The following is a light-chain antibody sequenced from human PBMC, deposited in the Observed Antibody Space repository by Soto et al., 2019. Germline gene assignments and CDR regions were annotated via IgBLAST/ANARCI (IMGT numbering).Light chain of an antibody. V-gene: IGLV2-8*01. Sequence: GQSVTISCTGTSSDIGDSNSVSWYQQHPGKAPKLMIYDVSKRPSGVPDRFSGSKSGNTASLTVSGIQAEDEADYYCSSYAGSNNSVFSNGTKATV. CDR1: SSDIGDSNS. CDR2: DVS. CDR3: SSYAGSNNSV. J-gene: IGLJ1*01.